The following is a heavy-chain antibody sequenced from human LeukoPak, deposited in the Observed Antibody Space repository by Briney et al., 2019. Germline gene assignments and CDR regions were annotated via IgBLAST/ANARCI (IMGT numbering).Heavy chain of an antibody. Sequence: ASVKVSCKASGYTFTSYYMHWVRQAPGQGLEWMGIINPSGGSTSYAQKFQGRVTMTRDTSTSTVYMELSSLRSEDTAVYYCACRDGYNYAHTPNAFDIWGQGTMVTVSS. D-gene: IGHD5-24*01. V-gene: IGHV1-46*01. J-gene: IGHJ3*02. CDR3: ACRDGYNYAHTPNAFDI. CDR1: GYTFTSYY. CDR2: INPSGGST.